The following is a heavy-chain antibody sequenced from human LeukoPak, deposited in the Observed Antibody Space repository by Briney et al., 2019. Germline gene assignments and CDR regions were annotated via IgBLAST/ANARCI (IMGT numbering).Heavy chain of an antibody. CDR3: ARAPVATIRAFDI. V-gene: IGHV4-34*01. CDR1: GGSFSGYY. Sequence: SETLSLTCAVYGGSFSGYYWSWIRQPPGKGLEWIGEINHSRSTNYNPSLKSRVTISVDTSKNQFSLKLSSVTAADTAVYYCARAPVATIRAFDIWGQGTMVTVSS. D-gene: IGHD5-12*01. CDR2: INHSRST. J-gene: IGHJ3*02.